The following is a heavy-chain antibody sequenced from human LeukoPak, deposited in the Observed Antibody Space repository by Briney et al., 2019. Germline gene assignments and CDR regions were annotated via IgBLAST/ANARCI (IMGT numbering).Heavy chain of an antibody. CDR2: INPSGGST. Sequence: ASVKVSCKASGYTFTSYYMHWVRQAPGQGLEWMGIINPSGGSTSYAQKFQGRVTMTRDTSTSTVYMELSSLRSEDTAVYYCARGIVPAATYYYYMDVWGKGTTVTVSS. CDR1: GYTFTSYY. D-gene: IGHD2-2*01. CDR3: ARGIVPAATYYYYMDV. V-gene: IGHV1-46*01. J-gene: IGHJ6*03.